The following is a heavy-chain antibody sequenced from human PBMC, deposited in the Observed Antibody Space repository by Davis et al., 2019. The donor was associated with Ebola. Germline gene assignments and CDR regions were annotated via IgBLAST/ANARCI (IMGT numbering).Heavy chain of an antibody. CDR1: GDSVSSNSAP. V-gene: IGHV6-1*01. CDR2: TYYTSKWFH. Sequence: SCAISGDSVSSNSAPWNWIRQSPSRGLEWLGRTYYTSKWFHDYAVSVKSRITINPDTSKNQFSLQLNPVIPEDTALYYCARGWFRAGMDVWGEGTTVTVSS. CDR3: ARGWFRAGMDV. D-gene: IGHD3-10*01. J-gene: IGHJ6*04.